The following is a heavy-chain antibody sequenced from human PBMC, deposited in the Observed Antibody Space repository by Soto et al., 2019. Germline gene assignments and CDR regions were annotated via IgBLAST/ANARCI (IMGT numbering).Heavy chain of an antibody. J-gene: IGHJ4*02. V-gene: IGHV1-3*01. CDR3: ARGLAMVRGVIISRLFDY. CDR2: INAGNGNT. D-gene: IGHD3-10*01. Sequence: ASVKVSCKASGYTFTSYAMHWVRQAPGQRLEWMGWINAGNGNTKYSQKFQGRVTITRDTSASTAYMELSSLRSEDTAVYYCARGLAMVRGVIISRLFDYWGQGTLVTVSS. CDR1: GYTFTSYA.